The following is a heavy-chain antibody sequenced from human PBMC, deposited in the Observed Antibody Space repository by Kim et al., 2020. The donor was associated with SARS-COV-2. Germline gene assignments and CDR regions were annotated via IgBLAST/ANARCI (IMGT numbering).Heavy chain of an antibody. CDR3: SRIKQPLDGLDV. J-gene: IGHJ6*02. Sequence: GGSLRLSCAASGFTFSSYAMSWVRQAPGKGLEWVSGIYSGGSSTYYADSVKGWFTISSANPKNTLYLQLKSLRVEDKAVYYCSRIKQPLDGLDVWGHGT. CDR1: GFTFSSYA. V-gene: IGHV3-23*03. D-gene: IGHD6-13*01. CDR2: IYSGGSST.